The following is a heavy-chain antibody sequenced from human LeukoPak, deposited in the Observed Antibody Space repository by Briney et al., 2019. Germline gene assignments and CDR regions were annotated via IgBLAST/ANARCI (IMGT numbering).Heavy chain of an antibody. J-gene: IGHJ4*02. CDR3: ARAHFGSGSLYSAEWYYFDY. Sequence: GESLKISCKGSGYSFTYYWIGWVRQMPGKGLEWMGIISPGDSDTRYSPSFKGQVTISADKSISTAYLQWSSLKASDTAMYYCARAHFGSGSLYSAEWYYFDYWGQGALVTVSS. D-gene: IGHD3-10*01. CDR2: ISPGDSDT. CDR1: GYSFTYYW. V-gene: IGHV5-51*01.